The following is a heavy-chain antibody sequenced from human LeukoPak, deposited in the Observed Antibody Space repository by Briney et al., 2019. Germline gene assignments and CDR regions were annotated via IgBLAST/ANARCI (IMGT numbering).Heavy chain of an antibody. V-gene: IGHV3-53*01. Sequence: PGGSLRLSCAASGFTVSSNYMSWVRQAPGKGLEWVSVIYSGGSTYYADSVKGRFTNSRDNSKNTLYLQMNSLRAEDTAVYYCARMSMVRGVINDYWGQGTLVTVSS. D-gene: IGHD3-10*01. CDR2: IYSGGST. CDR3: ARMSMVRGVINDY. CDR1: GFTVSSNY. J-gene: IGHJ4*02.